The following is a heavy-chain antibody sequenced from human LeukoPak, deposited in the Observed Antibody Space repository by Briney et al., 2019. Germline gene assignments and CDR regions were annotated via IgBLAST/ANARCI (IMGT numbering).Heavy chain of an antibody. CDR1: GGTFSSYA. D-gene: IGHD5-12*01. J-gene: IGHJ6*02. CDR3: ASASRDIGAFYGMDV. CDR2: IIPIFGTA. V-gene: IGHV1-69*01. Sequence: SVKVSCKASGGTFSSYAISWVRQAPGQGLKWMGGIIPIFGTANYAQKFQGRVTITADESTSTAYMELSSLRSEDTAVYYCASASRDIGAFYGMDVWGQGTTVTVSS.